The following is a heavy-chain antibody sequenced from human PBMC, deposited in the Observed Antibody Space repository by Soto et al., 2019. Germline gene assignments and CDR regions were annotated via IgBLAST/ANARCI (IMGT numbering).Heavy chain of an antibody. V-gene: IGHV4-59*01. CDR1: GGSISSYY. D-gene: IGHD5-12*01. CDR3: ASFERPGYDYYYYYMDV. Sequence: SETLSLTCTVSGGSISSYYWSWIRQPPGKGLEWIGYIYYSGSTNYNPSLKSRVTISVDTSKNQFSLKLSSVTAADTAVYYCASFERPGYDYYYYYMDVWGKGTTVTVSS. CDR2: IYYSGST. J-gene: IGHJ6*03.